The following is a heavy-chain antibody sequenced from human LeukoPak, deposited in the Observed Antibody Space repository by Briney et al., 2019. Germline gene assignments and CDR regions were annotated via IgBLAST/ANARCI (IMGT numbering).Heavy chain of an antibody. CDR1: GYTFTGYY. V-gene: IGHV1-2*02. J-gene: IGHJ5*02. Sequence: ASVKVSCKASGYTFTGYYMHWVRQAPGQGLEWMGWINPNNGGTNYAQKFQGRVTMTRDTSISTAYMELSRLRSDDTAVYYCARDRSYNWFDPWGQGNLVTVSS. CDR2: INPNNGGT. CDR3: ARDRSYNWFDP.